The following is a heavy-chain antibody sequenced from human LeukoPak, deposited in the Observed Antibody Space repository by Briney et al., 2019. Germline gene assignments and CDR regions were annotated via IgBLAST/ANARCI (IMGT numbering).Heavy chain of an antibody. CDR2: IIPIFGTA. Sequence: SVKVSCKASGGTFSSYAISWVRQAPGQGLEWMGGIIPIFGTANYAQKFQGRVTITTDESTSTAYMELSSLRSEDTAVYYCASGLGYYDSSGYYTDLDYWGQGTLVTVTS. D-gene: IGHD3-22*01. V-gene: IGHV1-69*05. CDR3: ASGLGYYDSSGYYTDLDY. J-gene: IGHJ4*02. CDR1: GGTFSSYA.